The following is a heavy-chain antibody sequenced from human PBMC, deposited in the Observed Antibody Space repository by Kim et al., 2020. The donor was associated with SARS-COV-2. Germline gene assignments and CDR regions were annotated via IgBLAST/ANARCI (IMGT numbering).Heavy chain of an antibody. D-gene: IGHD6-19*01. CDR1: GFTFSSYA. CDR2: IYSGGSST. J-gene: IGHJ4*02. V-gene: IGHV3-23*03. CDR3: AVHSSGWSLLDY. Sequence: GGSLRLSCAASGFTFSSYAMSWVRQAPGKGLEWVSVIYSGGSSTYYADSVKGRFTISRDNSKNTLYLQMNSLRAEDTAVYYCAVHSSGWSLLDYWGQGTLVTVSS.